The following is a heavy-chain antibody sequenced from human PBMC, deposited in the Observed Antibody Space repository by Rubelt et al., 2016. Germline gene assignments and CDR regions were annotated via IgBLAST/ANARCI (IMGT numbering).Heavy chain of an antibody. Sequence: QVQLQQWGAGLLKPSETLSLTCAVYGGSFSGYYWSWIRQPPGKGLEWIGEINHSGSNNYNPSLKSRVTISVDTSKNQFALKLSSVTAADTAVYYCARGRMGFHYYYYGMDVWGQGTTVTVSS. CDR1: GGSFSGYY. CDR3: ARGRMGFHYYYYGMDV. J-gene: IGHJ6*02. V-gene: IGHV4-34*01. D-gene: IGHD1-26*01. CDR2: INHSGSN.